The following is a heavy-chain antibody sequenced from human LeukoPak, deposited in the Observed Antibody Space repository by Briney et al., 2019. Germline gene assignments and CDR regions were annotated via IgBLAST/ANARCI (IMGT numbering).Heavy chain of an antibody. J-gene: IGHJ4*02. CDR1: GGSINNGGYY. CDR2: IYYSGSS. D-gene: IGHD5-24*01. Sequence: TSETLSLTCTVSGGSINNGGYYWSWIRQHPGKGLEWIGYIYYSGSSYYNPSLRSRVTISVDTSKNHFSLKLSSVTAADTAVYYCARNRDGYNSFDYWGQGTLVTVSS. CDR3: ARNRDGYNSFDY. V-gene: IGHV4-31*03.